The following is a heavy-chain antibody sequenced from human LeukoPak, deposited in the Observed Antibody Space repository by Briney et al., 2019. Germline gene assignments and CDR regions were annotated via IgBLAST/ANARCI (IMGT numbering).Heavy chain of an antibody. J-gene: IGHJ4*02. CDR1: GFTFSDYY. D-gene: IGHD3-10*01. Sequence: GGSLRLSCAASGFTFSDYYMSWIRQAPGKGLEWVSYISSSGSTIYYADSVKGRFTISRDNAKNSLYLQMNSLRDDDTAVYYCARLSYDSGTHYTVYKYWGQGTLVTVSS. CDR3: ARLSYDSGTHYTVYKY. V-gene: IGHV3-11*04. CDR2: ISSSGSTI.